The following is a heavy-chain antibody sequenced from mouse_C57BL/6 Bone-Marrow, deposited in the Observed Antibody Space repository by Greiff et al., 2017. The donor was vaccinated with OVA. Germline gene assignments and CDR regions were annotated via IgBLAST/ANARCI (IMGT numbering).Heavy chain of an antibody. J-gene: IGHJ3*01. CDR3: ERSFVHHDYGSSPFGC. D-gene: IGHD1-1*01. Sequence: QVQLQQPVAELVHSRAPLQLSCKPSRYTFTSYWTHWLKSSSGRGLEWIGRIDPNSGGTKYNEKFTCRATLTVDKPSSTAYMQLSSLTSENSAVYYCERSFVHHDYGSSPFGCWGDLALVTNSA. CDR1: RYTFTSYW. V-gene: IGHV1-72*01. CDR2: IDPNSGGT.